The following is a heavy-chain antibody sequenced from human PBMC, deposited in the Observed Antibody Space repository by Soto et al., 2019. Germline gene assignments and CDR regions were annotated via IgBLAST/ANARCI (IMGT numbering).Heavy chain of an antibody. CDR1: GGSISSGGYS. D-gene: IGHD3-3*01. CDR2: IYHSGST. CDR3: ARANYDFWSGYYRPYGMDV. V-gene: IGHV4-30-2*01. J-gene: IGHJ6*02. Sequence: SETLSLTCAVSGGSISSGGYSWSWIRQPPGKGLEWIGYIYHSGSTYYNPSLKSRVTISVDRSKNQFSLKLSSVTAADTAVYYCARANYDFWSGYYRPYGMDVWGQGTTVT.